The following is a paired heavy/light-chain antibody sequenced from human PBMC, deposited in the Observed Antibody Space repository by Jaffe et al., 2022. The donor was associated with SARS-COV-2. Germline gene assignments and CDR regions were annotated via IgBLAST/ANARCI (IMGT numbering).Heavy chain of an antibody. V-gene: IGHV1-2*04. Sequence: QVQLVQSGAEVKKPGASVKVSCKASGYTFIGYYIHWVRQAPGQGLEWMGWINPNSGVTNYAQKFQGWVTLTRDTSIGTTYMELNRLRSDDTAVYYCARGTPSRGDAFDIWGQGTLVTVSS. J-gene: IGHJ3*02. CDR2: INPNSGVT. D-gene: IGHD3-10*01. CDR3: ARGTPSRGDAFDI. CDR1: GYTFIGYY.
Light chain of an antibody. V-gene: IGLV3-25*03. CDR3: QSADSTGSYVV. CDR1: ALAKQF. J-gene: IGLJ2*01. Sequence: SYELTQPPSVSVSPGQTARITCSAAALAKQFAYWYQQKPGQAPVLVIYKDNERPSGIPERFSGSSSGTTVTLTISGVQAEDEADYYCQSADSTGSYVVFGGGTKLTVL. CDR2: KDN.